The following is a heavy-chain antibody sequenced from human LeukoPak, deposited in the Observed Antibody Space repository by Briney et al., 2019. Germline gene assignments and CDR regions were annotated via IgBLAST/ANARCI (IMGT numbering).Heavy chain of an antibody. D-gene: IGHD6-19*01. Sequence: GGSLRLSCAASGFTFSSYAMHWVRQAPGKGLEWVAVISYDGSNKYYADSVKSRFTISRDNAKNSLYLQMNSLRAEDTAVYYCARGGSSGDYWGQGTLVTVSS. CDR1: GFTFSSYA. CDR3: ARGGSSGDY. J-gene: IGHJ4*02. V-gene: IGHV3-30-3*01. CDR2: ISYDGSNK.